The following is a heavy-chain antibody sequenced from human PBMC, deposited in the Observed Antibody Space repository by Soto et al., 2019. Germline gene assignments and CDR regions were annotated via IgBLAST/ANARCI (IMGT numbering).Heavy chain of an antibody. CDR1: GYGFSNYW. Sequence: PGESLKISCKGSGYGFSNYWIAWLRQMAGKGLECMGIIYPGDSDTRYSPSFQGQVTMSADKSIRTAYLQWSSLKASDSATYYCSRGMGSGGNYDFWGQGTSVTVSS. J-gene: IGHJ4*02. D-gene: IGHD1-7*01. V-gene: IGHV5-51*01. CDR2: IYPGDSDT. CDR3: SRGMGSGGNYDF.